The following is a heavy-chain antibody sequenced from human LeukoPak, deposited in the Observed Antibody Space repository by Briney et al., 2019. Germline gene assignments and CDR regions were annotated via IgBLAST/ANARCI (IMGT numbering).Heavy chain of an antibody. J-gene: IGHJ4*02. CDR1: GYTFTGYF. Sequence: GASMKVSCKASGYTFTGYFMHWVRQAPGQGLDWMGWINPNTGGTKYAQKFQGRVTMTRDTSIGTAYMELSTVTSDDTAVYFCARVHATGYFSLDLGYWGQGTLVTVPS. CDR2: INPNTGGT. D-gene: IGHD3-9*01. CDR3: ARVHATGYFSLDLGY. V-gene: IGHV1-2*02.